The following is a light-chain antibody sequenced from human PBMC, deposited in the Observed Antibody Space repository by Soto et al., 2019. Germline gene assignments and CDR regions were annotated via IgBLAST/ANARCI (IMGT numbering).Light chain of an antibody. Sequence: EIVMTQSPATLSVSPGERATLSCRASQSVSSNLAWYQQKPGQAPSLLIYGASTRATGIPARFSGSGSGTEFTLTISSLQSEDFAVYYCQQYNNWPPLWTFGQGNKLEIK. V-gene: IGKV3-15*01. J-gene: IGKJ2*02. CDR1: QSVSSN. CDR2: GAS. CDR3: QQYNNWPPLWT.